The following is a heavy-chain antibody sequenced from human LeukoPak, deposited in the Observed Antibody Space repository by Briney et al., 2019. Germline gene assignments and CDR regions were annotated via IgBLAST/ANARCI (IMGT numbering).Heavy chain of an antibody. Sequence: GGSVTHSCLVCGFTNSSNYMSWLRQAQGKGLEWVSLIYSGGSTYYPDSVKGRFTISRDNSKNTLYLQMNSLRAEDTAVYYCARERGHLDYWRQGTLVTVCS. CDR3: ARERGHLDY. J-gene: IGHJ4*02. V-gene: IGHV3-66*01. CDR1: GFTNSSNY. CDR2: IYSGGST.